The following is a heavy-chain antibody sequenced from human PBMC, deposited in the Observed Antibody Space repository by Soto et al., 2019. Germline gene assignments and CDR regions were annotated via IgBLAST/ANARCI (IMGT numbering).Heavy chain of an antibody. D-gene: IGHD2-8*01. CDR2: IYYDGSNR. J-gene: IGHJ4*01. V-gene: IGHV3-33*01. Sequence: GGSLRLSCAASGFTFGTYAMHWVRQAPGKGLEWVAVIYYDGSNRYYGDAVKGRFTISRDNSKSTLHLQMSSLRAEDTAVYYCARAFCTNGVCYYFFDYWGHGTLVTVSS. CDR1: GFTFGTYA. CDR3: ARAFCTNGVCYYFFDY.